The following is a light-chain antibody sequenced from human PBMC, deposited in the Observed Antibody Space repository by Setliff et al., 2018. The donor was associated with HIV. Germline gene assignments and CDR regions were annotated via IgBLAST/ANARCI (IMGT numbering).Light chain of an antibody. CDR1: SSDVGGYNY. V-gene: IGLV2-14*01. CDR2: QVS. Sequence: QSALTQPASVSGSPGQSITISCTGTSSDVGGYNYVSWYQQHPGKAPKVIIYQVSNRPSGISDRFSGSKSGNTASLTISGLQAEDEADYYCNSYASTSSFVFGTGTKATVL. CDR3: NSYASTSSFV. J-gene: IGLJ1*01.